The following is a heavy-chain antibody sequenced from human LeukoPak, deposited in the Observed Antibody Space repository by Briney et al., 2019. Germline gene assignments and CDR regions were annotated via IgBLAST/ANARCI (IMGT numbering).Heavy chain of an antibody. V-gene: IGHV4-39*01. Sequence: KASETLSLTCTVSGGSISSSSYYWGWIRQSPGKGLEWIGSIYYSGSTYYNPSLKSRATISVDTSKNQFSLKLSSVTAADTAVYYCARQAITMVRGATPPFDYWGQGTLVTVSS. J-gene: IGHJ4*02. D-gene: IGHD3-10*01. CDR2: IYYSGST. CDR3: ARQAITMVRGATPPFDY. CDR1: GGSISSSSYY.